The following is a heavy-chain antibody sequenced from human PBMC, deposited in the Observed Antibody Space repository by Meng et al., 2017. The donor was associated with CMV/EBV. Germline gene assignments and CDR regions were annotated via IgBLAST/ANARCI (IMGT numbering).Heavy chain of an antibody. J-gene: IGHJ6*02. Sequence: SETLSLTCTVSGGSISSYYWSWIRQPPGKGLEWIGYIYYSGSTNYNPFLKSRVTISVDTSKNQFSLKLSSVTAADTAVYYCASFPHYYYYGMDVWGQGTTVTVSS. CDR3: ASFPHYYYYGMDV. CDR1: GGSISSYY. V-gene: IGHV4-59*01. CDR2: IYYSGST.